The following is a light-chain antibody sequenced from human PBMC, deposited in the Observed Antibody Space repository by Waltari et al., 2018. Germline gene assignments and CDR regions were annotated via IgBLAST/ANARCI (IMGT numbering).Light chain of an antibody. CDR1: QSVSSY. J-gene: IGKJ4*01. CDR3: QQRSNWPLT. Sequence: EIVLTQSPDTLSLSPGERATLSCRASQSVSSYLAWYQQKRGQAPRLLIYGASNRATGIPARFSGSGSGTDFTLPISTLEPEDFAVYYCQQRSNWPLTFGGGTKVEIK. CDR2: GAS. V-gene: IGKV3-11*01.